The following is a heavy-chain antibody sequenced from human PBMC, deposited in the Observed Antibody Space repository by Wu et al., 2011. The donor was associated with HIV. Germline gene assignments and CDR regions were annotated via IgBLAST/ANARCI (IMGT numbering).Heavy chain of an antibody. CDR2: LDPENGET. CDR3: AADCRSASCQTRLDY. V-gene: IGHV1-69-2*01. D-gene: IGHD2-2*01. Sequence: VQLVQSGAEVQKPWGYSEKSPARSLKTPFVDYNIHWVQQAPGKGLEWMGVLDPENGETLYAEKFQGRVTMTADTSTDTIHLELSVRSEDTAVYFCAADCRSASCQTRLDYWGQGTLVTVSS. J-gene: IGHJ4*02. CDR1: KTPFVDYN.